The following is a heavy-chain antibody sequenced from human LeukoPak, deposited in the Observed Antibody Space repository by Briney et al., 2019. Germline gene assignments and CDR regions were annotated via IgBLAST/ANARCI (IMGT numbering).Heavy chain of an antibody. CDR2: IYSGGST. CDR1: GFTVSSNY. CDR3: ARASGYYGSGSRAYYFDY. V-gene: IGHV3-66*02. J-gene: IGHJ4*02. D-gene: IGHD3-10*01. Sequence: PGGSLRLSCAASGFTVSSNYMSWVRQAPGKGLEWVSVIYSGGSTYYADSVKGRFTISRDNSENTLYLQMNSLRAEDAAVYYCARASGYYGSGSRAYYFDYWGQGNLVTVSS.